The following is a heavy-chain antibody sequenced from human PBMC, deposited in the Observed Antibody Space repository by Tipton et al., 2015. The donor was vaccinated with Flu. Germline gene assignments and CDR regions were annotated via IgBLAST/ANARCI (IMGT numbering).Heavy chain of an antibody. V-gene: IGHV3-7*03. CDR3: ARAPHYDFWSGYYSRPDYYYYMDV. CDR2: IKQDGSEK. Sequence: SLRLSCAASGFTFSSYWMSWVRQAPGKGLEWVANIKQDGSEKYYVDSVKGRFTISRDNAKNSLYLQMNSLRAEDTAVYYCARAPHYDFWSGYYSRPDYYYYMDVWGKGTTVTVSS. CDR1: GFTFSSYW. D-gene: IGHD3-3*01. J-gene: IGHJ6*03.